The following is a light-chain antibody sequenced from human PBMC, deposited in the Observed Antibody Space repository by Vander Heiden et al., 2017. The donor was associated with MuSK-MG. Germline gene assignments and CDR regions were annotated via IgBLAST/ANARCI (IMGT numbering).Light chain of an antibody. CDR3: QVDTSEAPT. J-gene: IGKJ1*01. CDR1: QSVSSW. V-gene: IGKV1-5*03. Sequence: DIQMTQSPSTLSASVGDRVTITCRASQSVSSWLAWYQQKSGKAPKLLIYKASSLQSGVPSRLRRSGSGTEFTLTIISLKPDHFATYYSQVDTSEAPTYRQGTKV. CDR2: KAS.